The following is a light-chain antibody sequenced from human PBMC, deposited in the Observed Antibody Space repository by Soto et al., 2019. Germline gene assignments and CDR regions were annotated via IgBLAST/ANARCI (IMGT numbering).Light chain of an antibody. J-gene: IGLJ1*01. CDR2: EVS. CDR1: SRDVGGYNY. CDR3: SSYTSSSTPYV. Sequence: HSALTQPASVSGSPGQSITISCTGTSRDVGGYNYVSWYQQHPGKAPKLMIYEVSNRPSGVSNRFSGSKSGNTASLTISGLQAEDEADYYCSSYTSSSTPYVFGTATKLTVL. V-gene: IGLV2-14*01.